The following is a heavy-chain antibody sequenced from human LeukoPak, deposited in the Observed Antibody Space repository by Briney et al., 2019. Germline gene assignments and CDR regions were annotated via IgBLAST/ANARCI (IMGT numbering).Heavy chain of an antibody. CDR3: ARDRGTIFGVVTLYYFDY. CDR1: GYTFTSYG. J-gene: IGHJ4*02. D-gene: IGHD3-3*01. V-gene: IGHV1-18*01. Sequence: ASVKVSCKASGYTFTSYGISWVRQAPGQGLEWMGWISAYNGNTNYAQKLQGRVTMTTDTSTSTAYMELRSLGSDDTAVYYCARDRGTIFGVVTLYYFDYWGQGTLVTVSS. CDR2: ISAYNGNT.